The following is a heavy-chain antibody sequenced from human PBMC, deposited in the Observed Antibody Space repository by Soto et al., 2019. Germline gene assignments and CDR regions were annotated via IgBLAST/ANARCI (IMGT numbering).Heavy chain of an antibody. J-gene: IGHJ5*02. CDR1: GGTFSSYA. CDR2: IIPIFGTA. V-gene: IGHV1-69*13. CDR3: ARVGQWLVPDWFDP. Sequence: GASVKVSCKASGGTFSSYAISWVRQAPGQGLEWMGGIIPIFGTANYAQKFQGRVTITADESTSTAYMELSSLRSEDTAVYYCARVGQWLVPDWFDPWGQGTLVTVSS. D-gene: IGHD6-19*01.